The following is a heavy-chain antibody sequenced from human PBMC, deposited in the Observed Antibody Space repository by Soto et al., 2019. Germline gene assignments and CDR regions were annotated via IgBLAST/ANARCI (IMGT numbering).Heavy chain of an antibody. CDR3: ARDGRGLGKLSLFEY. D-gene: IGHD3-16*01. J-gene: IGHJ4*02. CDR2: IYNGEST. Sequence: GGSLRLSCAASGFTVNSGYMNWIRQTPGKGLEWVAFIYNGESTHYADSVKGRFTISSDRSKNTLYLQMNSLRIEDTAVYYCARDGRGLGKLSLFEYWGQGTLVTVSS. CDR1: GFTVNSGY. V-gene: IGHV3-53*01.